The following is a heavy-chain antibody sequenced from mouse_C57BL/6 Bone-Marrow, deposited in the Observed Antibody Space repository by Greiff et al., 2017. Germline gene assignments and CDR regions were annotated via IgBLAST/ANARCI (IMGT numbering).Heavy chain of an antibody. Sequence: VQLQQPGAELVKPGASVKVSCKASGYTFTSYWMHWVKQRPGQGLEWIGRLHPSDGDTNYNQKVKGKATVTVDKASSTAYMQLSSLTSEDSAVYYCARVRLRRGDYWGQGTTLTVSS. J-gene: IGHJ2*01. CDR1: GYTFTSYW. D-gene: IGHD2-4*01. CDR2: LHPSDGDT. CDR3: ARVRLRRGDY. V-gene: IGHV1-74*01.